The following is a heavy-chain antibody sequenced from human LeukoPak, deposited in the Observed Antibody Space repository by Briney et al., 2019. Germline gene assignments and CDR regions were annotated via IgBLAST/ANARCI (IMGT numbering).Heavy chain of an antibody. CDR3: ARHGNWGGNAFDI. CDR1: GFSFSTNW. V-gene: IGHV3-7*01. Sequence: GGSLRLSCAASGFSFSTNWMSWVRQAPGKGLEWVANIKQDESDKYYVDAVKGRFTISRDNAKNSLYLQMISLRAEDSAVYYCARHGNWGGNAFDIWGQGTMVTVSS. D-gene: IGHD7-27*01. CDR2: IKQDESDK. J-gene: IGHJ3*02.